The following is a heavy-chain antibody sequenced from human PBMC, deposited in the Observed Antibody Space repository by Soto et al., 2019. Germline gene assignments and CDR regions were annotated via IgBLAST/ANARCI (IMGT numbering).Heavy chain of an antibody. CDR2: IYHSGST. D-gene: IGHD3-22*01. CDR3: ARGMYDSSGFSNPFDI. Sequence: PSETLSLTCAVSGGSISSSNWWSWVRQPPGKGLEWIGEIYHSGSTNYNPSLKSRVTISVDKSKNQFSLKLSSVTAADTALYYCARGMYDSSGFSNPFDIWGQGTMATVSS. V-gene: IGHV4-4*02. J-gene: IGHJ3*02. CDR1: GGSISSSNW.